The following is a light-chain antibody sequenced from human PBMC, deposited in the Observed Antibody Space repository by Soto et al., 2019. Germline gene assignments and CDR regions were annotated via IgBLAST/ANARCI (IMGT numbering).Light chain of an antibody. J-gene: IGKJ1*01. CDR3: QHYIGYSGM. CDR1: QTINTW. CDR2: KAS. Sequence: DIQMTQSPSTLSASVGDRVTLTCRASQTINTWLGWYQQKPGKAPKLLIHKASILVSGVPSRFSGSGSGAEYTLPISSLQPADCATYYCQHYIGYSGMFGHGTKVDIK. V-gene: IGKV1-5*03.